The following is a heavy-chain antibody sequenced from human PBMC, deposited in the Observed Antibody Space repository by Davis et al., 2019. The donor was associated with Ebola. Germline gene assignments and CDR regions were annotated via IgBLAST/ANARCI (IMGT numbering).Heavy chain of an antibody. D-gene: IGHD2-21*02. V-gene: IGHV3-53*01. J-gene: IGHJ4*02. CDR3: ARGTGLGTDCCPVDY. Sequence: GESLKISCAASGFTVSSNYMTWVRRAPGKGLERVASIYGSGTTYYADPVKGRFTISRDHSKNTLFLQMNSLRAEDTAVYYCARGTGLGTDCCPVDYWGQGTLVTVSS. CDR1: GFTVSSNY. CDR2: IYGSGTT.